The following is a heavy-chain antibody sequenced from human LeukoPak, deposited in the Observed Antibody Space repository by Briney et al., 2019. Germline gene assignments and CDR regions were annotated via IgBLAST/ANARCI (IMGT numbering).Heavy chain of an antibody. Sequence: GGSLRLSCAASGFTFDDHGMSWVRQAPGKGLEWVSAISGSGGSTYYADSVKGRFTISRDNSKNTLYLQMNSLRAEDTAVYYCAKDRDITIFGVVSLFDYWGQGTLVTVSS. V-gene: IGHV3-23*01. CDR1: GFTFDDHG. D-gene: IGHD3-3*01. J-gene: IGHJ4*02. CDR3: AKDRDITIFGVVSLFDY. CDR2: ISGSGGST.